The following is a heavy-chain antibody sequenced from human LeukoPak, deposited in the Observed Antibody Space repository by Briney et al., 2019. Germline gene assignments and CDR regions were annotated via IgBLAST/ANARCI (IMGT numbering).Heavy chain of an antibody. J-gene: IGHJ4*02. D-gene: IGHD2-21*02. Sequence: ASVPVSCQSSGCTFPSYGIRWLGPAPGRGRAGVGWIYAYNGNTNYAQKLQGRVTMTTDTSTSTAYMELRSLRSDDTAVYYCARVGVVVTANLDYWGQGTLVTVSS. CDR1: GCTFPSYG. CDR3: ARVGVVVTANLDY. CDR2: IYAYNGNT. V-gene: IGHV1-18*01.